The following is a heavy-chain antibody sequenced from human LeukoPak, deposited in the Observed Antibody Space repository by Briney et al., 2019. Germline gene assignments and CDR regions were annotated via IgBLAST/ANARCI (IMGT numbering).Heavy chain of an antibody. J-gene: IGHJ4*02. CDR1: GFTFSSYS. Sequence: GGSLRLSFAVSGFTFSSYSMNWVRQAPGKGLEWVTSISSSSSYIYYADSVKGRFTISRDNAKNSLYLQMSSLRAEDTAVYHCARYTAYTSGWYYFDFWGQGTLATVSS. CDR3: ARYTAYTSGWYYFDF. D-gene: IGHD6-13*01. CDR2: ISSSSSYI. V-gene: IGHV3-21*01.